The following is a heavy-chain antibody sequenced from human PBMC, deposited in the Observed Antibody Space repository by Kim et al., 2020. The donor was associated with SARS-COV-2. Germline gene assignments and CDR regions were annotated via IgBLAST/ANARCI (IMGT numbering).Heavy chain of an antibody. CDR2: IWYDGSNK. J-gene: IGHJ6*02. CDR3: ARDLLVGACSYGIDV. Sequence: GGSLRLSCAASGFTFSSYGMHWVRQAPGKGLEWVSVIWYDGSNKYYADSVKGRFTISRDNSKNTLYLQMNSLRAEDTAGYYCARDLLVGACSYGIDVWGQGTTVTVSS. CDR1: GFTFSSYG. V-gene: IGHV3-33*01. D-gene: IGHD2-21*02.